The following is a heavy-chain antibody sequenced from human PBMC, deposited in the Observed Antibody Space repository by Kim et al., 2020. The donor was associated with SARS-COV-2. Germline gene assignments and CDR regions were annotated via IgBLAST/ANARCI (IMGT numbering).Heavy chain of an antibody. Sequence: KCAQKLEGWVTMTRDTSISTAYMELSRLRSDDTAVYYCARGGGAPFQVDYWGQGTLVTVSS. J-gene: IGHJ4*02. D-gene: IGHD2-15*01. CDR3: ARGGGAPFQVDY. V-gene: IGHV1-2*04.